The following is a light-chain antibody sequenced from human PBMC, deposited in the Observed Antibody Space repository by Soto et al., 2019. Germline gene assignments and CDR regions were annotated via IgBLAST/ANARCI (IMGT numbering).Light chain of an antibody. CDR1: QSVSTNS. V-gene: IGKV3-20*01. CDR3: QQYGSSVLT. CDR2: AAS. J-gene: IGKJ4*01. Sequence: VLTQSPATLSLSPGERATLSCRASQSVSTNSLAWYQQKPGQAPRPLIYAASSRATGTPDRFSGSGSGTEFTLIISRLEPEDFAVYYCQQYGSSVLTFGGGTKVDIK.